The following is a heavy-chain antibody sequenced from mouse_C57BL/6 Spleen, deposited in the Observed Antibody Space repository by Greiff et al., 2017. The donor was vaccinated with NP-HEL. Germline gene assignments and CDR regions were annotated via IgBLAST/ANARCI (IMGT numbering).Heavy chain of an antibody. CDR2: ISYDGSN. V-gene: IGHV3-6*01. CDR3: ARYYYGSSYVFDY. CDR1: GYSITSGYY. Sequence: EVQLQQSGPGLVKPSQSLSLTCSVTGYSITSGYYWNWIRQFPGNKLEWMGYISYDGSNNYNPSLKNRISITRDTSKNQFFLKLNSVTTEDTATYYCARYYYGSSYVFDYWGQGTTLTVSS. J-gene: IGHJ2*01. D-gene: IGHD1-1*01.